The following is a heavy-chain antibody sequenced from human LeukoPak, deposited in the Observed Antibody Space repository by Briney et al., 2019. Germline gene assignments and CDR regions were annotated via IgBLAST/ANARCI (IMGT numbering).Heavy chain of an antibody. CDR1: GYTFTSYG. CDR2: ISAYNGNT. J-gene: IGHJ5*02. V-gene: IGHV1-18*01. CDR3: ARASSIVVVEAATQDWFDP. Sequence: ASVKVSCKASGYTFTSYGISWVRQAPGQGLEWMGWISAYNGNTNYAQKLQGRVTMTTDTSTSTAYMELRSLRSDDTAVYYCARASSIVVVEAATQDWFDPWGQGTLVTVSS. D-gene: IGHD2-15*01.